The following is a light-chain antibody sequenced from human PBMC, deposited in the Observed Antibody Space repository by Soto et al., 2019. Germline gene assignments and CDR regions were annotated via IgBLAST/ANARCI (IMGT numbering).Light chain of an antibody. CDR1: QSISSW. Sequence: DIQMTQSPSTLSASVGDRVTITCRASQSISSWLAWYQQKPGKAPKLLIYKASSLGSGVPSRFSGSGSGTEFTLTISSLQPDDLATYYCQQYDSYSWTFGQGTKVEIK. CDR2: KAS. CDR3: QQYDSYSWT. J-gene: IGKJ1*01. V-gene: IGKV1-5*03.